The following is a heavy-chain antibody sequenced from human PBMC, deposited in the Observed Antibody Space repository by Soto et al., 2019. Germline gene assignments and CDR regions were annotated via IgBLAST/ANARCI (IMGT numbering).Heavy chain of an antibody. Sequence: EVQLVESGGGLVQSGGSLRLSCAASGFTLGNYWMHWVRQAPGKGLVWVSRINDYGTTINYAESVEGRFIISRDDAKSDVYLQMNNLRAEDSAVYYCARGGLDPFDYWGQGALVTVSS. V-gene: IGHV3-74*01. CDR1: GFTLGNYW. CDR3: ARGGLDPFDY. J-gene: IGHJ4*02. CDR2: INDYGTTI. D-gene: IGHD1-1*01.